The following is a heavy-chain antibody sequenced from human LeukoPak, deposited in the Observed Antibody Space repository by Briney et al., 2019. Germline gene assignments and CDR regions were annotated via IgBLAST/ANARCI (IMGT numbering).Heavy chain of an antibody. CDR3: TRVVGSSWYGGYYYYYYMDV. V-gene: IGHV3-15*01. CDR1: VTFSNAW. D-gene: IGHD6-13*01. Sequence: GGSLRLSCAASVTFSNAWMNWVRQAPGKGLEWVGHFKIRADGGTTDYAAPVKDRFTISRDDSQNTLYLQMNSLKTEDTAVYYCTRVVGSSWYGGYYYYYYMDVWGKGTTVTVSS. J-gene: IGHJ6*03. CDR2: FKIRADGGTT.